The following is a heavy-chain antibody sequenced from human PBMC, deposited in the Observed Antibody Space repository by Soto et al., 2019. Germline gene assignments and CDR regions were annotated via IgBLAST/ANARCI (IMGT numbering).Heavy chain of an antibody. J-gene: IGHJ3*02. CDR2: LSAYNGDT. V-gene: IGHV1-18*01. CDR1: GYTFINYG. D-gene: IGHD1-26*01. CDR3: ARWSAIVGGAEARDI. Sequence: QVQLVQSGAEVKKPGASVRVSCKTSGYTFINYGITWVRQAPGQGLEWMGWLSAYNGDTSSSEKVQDRFTMTTDTSTNTVYMDLRSLRSDDTAVYYCARWSAIVGGAEARDIWGQVTMVIVSS.